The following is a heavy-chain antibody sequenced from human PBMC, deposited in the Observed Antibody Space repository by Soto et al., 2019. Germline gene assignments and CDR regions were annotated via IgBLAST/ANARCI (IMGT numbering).Heavy chain of an antibody. Sequence: GGSLRLSWAASGFTFSSYWMHWVRQAPGKGLVWVSCIMSDGSTTSYADSVKGRFAISRDNAKNTLYLQMSSLRAEDTAVYYCVRDGDHSRVLRGYYWGQGTVVTVSS. CDR1: GFTFSSYW. CDR2: IMSDGSTT. CDR3: VRDGDHSRVLRGYY. J-gene: IGHJ4*02. D-gene: IGHD6-13*01. V-gene: IGHV3-74*01.